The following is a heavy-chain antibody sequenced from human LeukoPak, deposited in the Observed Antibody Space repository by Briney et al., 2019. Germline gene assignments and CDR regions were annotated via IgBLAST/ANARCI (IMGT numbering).Heavy chain of an antibody. Sequence: SETLSLTCTVSGGSISSYHWSWIRQPPGKGLEWIGYIYYSGSTNYNPPLKSRVTMSVDTSKNQFSLKLSSVTAADTAVYYCARAVGSGSFQTYYYYMDVWGKGTTVTISS. CDR2: IYYSGST. CDR1: GGSISSYH. CDR3: ARAVGSGSFQTYYYYMDV. J-gene: IGHJ6*03. D-gene: IGHD3-10*01. V-gene: IGHV4-59*12.